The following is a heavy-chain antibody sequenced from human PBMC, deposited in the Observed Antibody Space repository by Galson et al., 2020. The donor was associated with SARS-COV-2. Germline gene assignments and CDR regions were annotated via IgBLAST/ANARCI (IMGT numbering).Heavy chain of an antibody. D-gene: IGHD3-16*02. CDR3: ARIPYYDYVWGSYRGGYYYYGMDV. CDR1: GFSLSNARLG. V-gene: IGHV2-26*01. J-gene: IGHJ6*02. CDR2: IFSNDEK. Sequence: SGPTLVKPTETLTLTCTVSGFSLSNARLGVSWIRQPPGKALEWLAHIFSNDEKSYSTSLKSRLTISKDTSKSQVVLTMTNMDPVDTATYYCARIPYYDYVWGSYRGGYYYYGMDVWGQGTTVTVSS.